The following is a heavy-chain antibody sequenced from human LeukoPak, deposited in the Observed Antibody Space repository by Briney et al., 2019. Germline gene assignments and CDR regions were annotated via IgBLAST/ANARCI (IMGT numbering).Heavy chain of an antibody. CDR3: ARVGIAAARIDAFDI. CDR1: GYTFTGYY. Sequence: ASVKVSCKASGYTFTGYYMHWVRQAPGQGLEWMGWINPNSGGTNYAQKFQGRVTMTRDTSISTAYMELSRPRSDDTAVYYCARVGIAAARIDAFDIWGQGTMVTVSS. D-gene: IGHD6-13*01. V-gene: IGHV1-2*02. J-gene: IGHJ3*02. CDR2: INPNSGGT.